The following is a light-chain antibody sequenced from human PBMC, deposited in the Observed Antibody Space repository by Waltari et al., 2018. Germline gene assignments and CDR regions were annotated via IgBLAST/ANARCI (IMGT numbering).Light chain of an antibody. Sequence: DIVMTQSPDSLAVSLGARSTINCKSSQSVLYSSNNKNYLDWYQHKPGQPPKLLIYWASNRESGVPDRFSGSGSGTDFTLTISSLQAEDVAVYYCQQYYSTPVTFGQGTKVEIK. J-gene: IGKJ1*01. CDR1: QSVLYSSNNKNY. CDR2: WAS. V-gene: IGKV4-1*01. CDR3: QQYYSTPVT.